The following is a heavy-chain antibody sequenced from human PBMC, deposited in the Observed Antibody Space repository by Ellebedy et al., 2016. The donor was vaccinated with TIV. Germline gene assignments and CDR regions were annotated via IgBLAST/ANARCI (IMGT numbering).Heavy chain of an antibody. CDR3: ARGHYGDNPHFDY. Sequence: AASVKVSCKASGGTFSSYAISWVRQAPGQGLEWMGRIIPILGMANYAQKFQGRVTITADKSTSTAYMELSSLRSEDTAVYYCARGHYGDNPHFDYWGQGTLVTVSS. CDR2: IIPILGMA. CDR1: GGTFSSYA. J-gene: IGHJ4*02. D-gene: IGHD4-17*01. V-gene: IGHV1-69*04.